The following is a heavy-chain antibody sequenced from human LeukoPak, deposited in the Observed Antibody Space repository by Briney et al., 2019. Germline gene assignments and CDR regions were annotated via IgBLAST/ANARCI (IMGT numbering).Heavy chain of an antibody. CDR2: IRSKAYGGTT. CDR3: TTVVC. Sequence: PGGSLRLSCTASGFTFGDYAMSWVRQAPGKGLEWVGFIRSKAYGGTTEYAASVKGRFTISRDDSKNTLYLQMNSLKTEDTAVYYCTTVVCWGQGTLVTVSS. V-gene: IGHV3-49*04. CDR1: GFTFGDYA. J-gene: IGHJ4*02.